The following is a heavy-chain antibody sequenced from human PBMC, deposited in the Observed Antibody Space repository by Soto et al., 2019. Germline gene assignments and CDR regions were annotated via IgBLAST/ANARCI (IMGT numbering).Heavy chain of an antibody. CDR1: GYTFTSYG. D-gene: IGHD3-9*01. V-gene: IGHV1-18*04. CDR3: ARDLRYDILTGYPIDY. J-gene: IGHJ4*02. CDR2: ISAYNGNT. Sequence: SVKVSFKASGYTFTSYGISWVRQAPGQGLEWMGWISAYNGNTNYAQKLQGRVTMTTDTSTSTAYMELRSLRSDDTAVYYCARDLRYDILTGYPIDYWGQGTLVTVSS.